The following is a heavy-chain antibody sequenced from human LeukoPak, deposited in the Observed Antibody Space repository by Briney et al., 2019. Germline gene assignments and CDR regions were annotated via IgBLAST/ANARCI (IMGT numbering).Heavy chain of an antibody. Sequence: PSETLSLTCTVSGVSISSYYWSWIRQPAGKGLEGIGRIHTSGNTNYNPSLKSRVSLSVDTSKNQFSLKLSSVTAADTAVYYCAIGQYYFESWGQGTLVTVSS. J-gene: IGHJ4*02. CDR1: GVSISSYY. CDR2: IHTSGNT. CDR3: AIGQYYFES. V-gene: IGHV4-4*07.